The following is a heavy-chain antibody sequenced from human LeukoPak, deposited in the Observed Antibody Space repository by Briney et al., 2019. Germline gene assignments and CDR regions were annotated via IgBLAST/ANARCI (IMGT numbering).Heavy chain of an antibody. CDR1: GFIFSSYW. CDR2: IKEDGSEK. CDR3: ARTGGYSGYDSPQH. D-gene: IGHD5-12*01. J-gene: IGHJ1*01. V-gene: IGHV3-7*01. Sequence: PGGSLRLSCAASGFIFSSYWMTWVRQVPGKGLEWVANIKEDGSEKNYVDSVKGRFTISRDNAENSLYLQMNSLRAEDTAVYYCARTGGYSGYDSPQHWGQGTLVTVSS.